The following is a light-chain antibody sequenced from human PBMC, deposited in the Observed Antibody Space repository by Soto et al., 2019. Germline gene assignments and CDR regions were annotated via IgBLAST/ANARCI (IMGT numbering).Light chain of an antibody. J-gene: IGLJ2*01. CDR2: TTN. V-gene: IGLV7-43*01. Sequence: QSVVTQEPSLTVSPGGTVTLTCASSTGAVTSGNYPSWFQQKPGQAPMTLIYTTNSRHSWTPARFSGSLLGGKAALTLSGVQPEDEADYYCLLYYGGAHLVFGGGTKLTVL. CDR1: TGAVTSGNY. CDR3: LLYYGGAHLV.